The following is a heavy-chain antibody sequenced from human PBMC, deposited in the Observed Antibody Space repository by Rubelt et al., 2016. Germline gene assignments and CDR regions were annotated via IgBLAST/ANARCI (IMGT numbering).Heavy chain of an antibody. J-gene: IGHJ4*02. Sequence: QVQLQESGPGLVKPSETLSLICTVSGASISSYYWSWIRQPPGKGQEWIGNIYYSGSTNYNHFLKSRVTISVDTSKNQFSLKLSSVTAAYTAVYYGARGGGWLPDYWGQGTLVTVSS. V-gene: IGHV4-59*08. CDR2: IYYSGST. CDR3: ARGGGWLPDY. CDR1: GASISSYY. D-gene: IGHD2-15*01.